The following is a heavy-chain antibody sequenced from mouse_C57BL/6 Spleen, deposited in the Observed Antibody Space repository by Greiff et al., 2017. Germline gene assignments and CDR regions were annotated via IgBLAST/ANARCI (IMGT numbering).Heavy chain of an antibody. CDR2: IHPNSGST. Sequence: QVQLKQPGAELVKPGASVKLSCKASGYTFTSYWMHWVKQRPGQGLEWIGMIHPNSGSTNYNEKFKSKATLTVDKSSSTAYMPLSSLTSEDSAVYYCARNYYGSLYWYFDVWGTGTTVTVSS. D-gene: IGHD1-1*01. J-gene: IGHJ1*03. CDR1: GYTFTSYW. V-gene: IGHV1-64*01. CDR3: ARNYYGSLYWYFDV.